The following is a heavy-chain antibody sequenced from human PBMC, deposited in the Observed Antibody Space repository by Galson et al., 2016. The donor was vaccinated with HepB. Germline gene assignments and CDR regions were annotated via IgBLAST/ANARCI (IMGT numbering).Heavy chain of an antibody. J-gene: IGHJ4*02. Sequence: SLRLSCAASGFSFRDAWMSWVRQAPGMGLEWVGRIKSKVDGGTTDFAASVKGRFSISRDDSKKTLFLQINSLKTEDTAVYYCSGGDSIVRTNDYWGQGTLVTVSS. CDR1: GFSFRDAW. CDR2: IKSKVDGGTT. D-gene: IGHD5-12*01. CDR3: SGGDSIVRTNDY. V-gene: IGHV3-15*01.